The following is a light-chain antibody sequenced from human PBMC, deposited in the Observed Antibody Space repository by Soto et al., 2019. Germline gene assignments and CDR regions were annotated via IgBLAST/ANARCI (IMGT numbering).Light chain of an antibody. J-gene: IGKJ4*01. CDR3: QQSYSNPT. CDR1: QSISSY. CDR2: GAS. V-gene: IGKV1-39*01. Sequence: DIQMTQSPSSLSASVGDRVTITCRASQSISSYLNWYRQKPGKAPKLLIYGASSLQSGVPSRFTGSGSGTDFTLTISSLQPEDFTTYYCQQSYSNPTFGGGTKVEIK.